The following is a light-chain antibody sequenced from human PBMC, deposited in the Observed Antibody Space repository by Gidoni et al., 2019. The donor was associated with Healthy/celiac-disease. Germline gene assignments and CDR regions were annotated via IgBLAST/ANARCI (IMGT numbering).Light chain of an antibody. CDR2: KAS. CDR1: QSISSW. V-gene: IGKV1-5*03. Sequence: IQMTQSPSTLSASVGDRVTITCRASQSISSWLAWYQQKPGNAPKLLIYKASSLESGVPSRFSGSGSGTEFTLTISSLQPDDFATYYCQQYNSYPALTFGGGTKVEIK. J-gene: IGKJ4*01. CDR3: QQYNSYPALT.